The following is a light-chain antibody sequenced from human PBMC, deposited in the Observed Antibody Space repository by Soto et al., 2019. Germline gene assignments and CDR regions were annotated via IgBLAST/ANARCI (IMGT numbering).Light chain of an antibody. CDR3: QQYDSSPWT. Sequence: EIVLTQSPGTLSLSPGERATLSCRASQSVSSSFLAWYQQKPGQAPRLLIYGASSRATGIPERFSGSGSGTAFTLTISRLEPEDFEVYYCQQYDSSPWTFGQGTKVDIK. CDR2: GAS. J-gene: IGKJ1*01. CDR1: QSVSSSF. V-gene: IGKV3-20*01.